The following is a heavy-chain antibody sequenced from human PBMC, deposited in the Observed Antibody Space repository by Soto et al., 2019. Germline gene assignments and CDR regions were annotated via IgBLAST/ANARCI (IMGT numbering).Heavy chain of an antibody. CDR2: INQSGST. CDR3: ARDKITGLFDY. J-gene: IGHJ4*02. CDR1: GGSFSGYY. Sequence: QVQLQQWGAGLLKPSETLSLTCAVYGGSFSGYYWTWIRQPPGTGLEWIGEINQSGSTNYNPSLKSRVTISVDTSKNQFSLKLTSVTDADTAVYYCARDKITGLFDYWGQGTLVTVSS. V-gene: IGHV4-34*01. D-gene: IGHD2-8*02.